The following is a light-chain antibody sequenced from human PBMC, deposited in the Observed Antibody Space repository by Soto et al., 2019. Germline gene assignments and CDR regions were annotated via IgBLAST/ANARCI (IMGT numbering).Light chain of an antibody. CDR1: DSNIGSNS. CDR3: AAWDDSLRACV. V-gene: IGLV1-47*02. Sequence: QSALAQEPSASGTAGQGVTISCSGSDSNIGSNSVYWYQHLPKTAPKLLIYYNNQRPSGAPDRFSGSRSGTSASLAISGIRSEDEADYYCAAWDDSLRACVFGTGTKVTVL. J-gene: IGLJ1*01. CDR2: YNN.